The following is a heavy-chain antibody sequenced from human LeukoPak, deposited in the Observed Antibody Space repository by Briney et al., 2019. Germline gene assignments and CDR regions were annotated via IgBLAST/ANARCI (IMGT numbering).Heavy chain of an antibody. Sequence: GGSLRLSCAASGFIVSSKYMSWVRQAPGKGLEWVSAISGSGGSTYYADSVKGRFTISRDNSKNTLYLQMNSLRAEDTAVYYCANSVWSYYVFDYWGQGTLVTVSS. V-gene: IGHV3-23*01. J-gene: IGHJ4*02. CDR1: GFIVSSKY. CDR3: ANSVWSYYVFDY. CDR2: ISGSGGST. D-gene: IGHD1-26*01.